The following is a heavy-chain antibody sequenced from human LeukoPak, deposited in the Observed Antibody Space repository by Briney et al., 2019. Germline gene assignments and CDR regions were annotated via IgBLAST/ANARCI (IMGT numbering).Heavy chain of an antibody. CDR1: GFTFSSYA. CDR2: ISGSGGST. CDR3: AKDCSSTSCYNWFDP. D-gene: IGHD2-2*01. J-gene: IGHJ5*02. Sequence: PGGSLGLSCAASGFTFSSYAMSWVRQAPGKGLEWVSAISGSGGSTYYADSVKGRFTISRDNSKNTLYLQMNSLRAEDTAVYYCAKDCSSTSCYNWFDPWGQGTLVTVSS. V-gene: IGHV3-23*01.